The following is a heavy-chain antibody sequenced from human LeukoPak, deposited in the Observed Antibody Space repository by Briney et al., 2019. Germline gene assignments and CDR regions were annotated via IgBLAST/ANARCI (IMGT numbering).Heavy chain of an antibody. CDR3: ARTETYYGSGSYFDAFDI. J-gene: IGHJ3*02. CDR2: IYPDDSDL. Sequence: GESLKISCKGSGYSFTSYWIAWVRQMPGKGLEWIGIIYPDDSDLKYSPSFQGQVTISADKSISTAYLQWSSLKASDTAMYYCARTETYYGSGSYFDAFDIWGQGTMVTVSS. V-gene: IGHV5-51*01. D-gene: IGHD3-10*01. CDR1: GYSFTSYW.